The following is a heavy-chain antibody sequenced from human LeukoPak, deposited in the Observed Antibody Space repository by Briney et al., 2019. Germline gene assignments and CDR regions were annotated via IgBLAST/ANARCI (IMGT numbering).Heavy chain of an antibody. CDR3: ATWMLRNDWFDP. Sequence: ASVKVSCKVSGYTLTELSMHWVRQAPGKGLEWMGGFDPEDGETIYAQKFQGRVTMTEDTSTDTAYMELSSLRSEDTAVYYCATWMLRNDWFDPWGQGTLVTVSS. J-gene: IGHJ5*02. D-gene: IGHD3-10*01. CDR2: FDPEDGET. CDR1: GYTLTELS. V-gene: IGHV1-24*01.